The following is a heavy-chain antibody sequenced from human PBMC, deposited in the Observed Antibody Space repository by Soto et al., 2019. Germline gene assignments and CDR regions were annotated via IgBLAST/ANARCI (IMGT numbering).Heavy chain of an antibody. J-gene: IGHJ3*02. CDR2: VRWNSGSE. Sequence: EVQLVESGGGLVQPGRSLRLSCAASGFTFDDYAMHWVRQAPGKGLEWVSGVRWNSGSEGYADSVKGRFTISRDNVNKSLHLQMNSLEPEDTAVYFCASSRGRGDFWSGYVAFDIWGQGTMVTVS. CDR1: GFTFDDYA. D-gene: IGHD3-3*01. V-gene: IGHV3-9*01. CDR3: ASSRGRGDFWSGYVAFDI.